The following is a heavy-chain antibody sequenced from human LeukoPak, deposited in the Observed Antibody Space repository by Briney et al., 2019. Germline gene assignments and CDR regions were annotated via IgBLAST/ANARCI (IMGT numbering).Heavy chain of an antibody. CDR1: GGSISSGGYY. Sequence: SETLSLTCSVSGGSISSGGYYWSWIRQPPGKGLEWIGYIYHSGSTFYNPSLKSRVTISVDRSKNQFSLELSSVTVADTAVYYCARDRGYYGSGSYYAYFDYWGQGTLVTVSS. V-gene: IGHV4-30-2*01. CDR2: IYHSGST. J-gene: IGHJ4*02. D-gene: IGHD3-10*01. CDR3: ARDRGYYGSGSYYAYFDY.